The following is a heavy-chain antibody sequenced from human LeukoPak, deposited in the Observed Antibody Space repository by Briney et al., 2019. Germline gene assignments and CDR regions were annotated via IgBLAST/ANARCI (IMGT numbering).Heavy chain of an antibody. V-gene: IGHV3-11*04. J-gene: IGHJ3*02. CDR2: ISSSGSTI. Sequence: GGSLRLSCAASGFTFSDYYMSWIRQAPGKGLEWVSYISSSGSTIYYADSVKGRFTISRDNAKNSLYLQMDSLRAEDTAVYYCARVQNYYDSSGHDAFDIWGQGTMVTVSS. CDR1: GFTFSDYY. CDR3: ARVQNYYDSSGHDAFDI. D-gene: IGHD3-22*01.